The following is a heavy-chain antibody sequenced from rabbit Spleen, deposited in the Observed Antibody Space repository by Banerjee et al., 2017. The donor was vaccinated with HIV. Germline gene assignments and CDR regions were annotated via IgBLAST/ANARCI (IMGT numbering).Heavy chain of an antibody. V-gene: IGHV1S43*01. D-gene: IGHD4-2*01. CDR3: ARDLAGYVGFGYISYLDL. J-gene: IGHJ4*01. CDR2: IGTRDGST. CDR1: GISFGTSDY. Sequence: QEQLVESGGGLVQPEGSLTLTCTASGISFGTSDYMYWVRQAPGKGLELIAWIGTRDGSTYYASWVNGRFAISRSTSLNTVDLKMTSLTAADTATYFCARDLAGYVGFGYISYLDLWGPGTLVTVS.